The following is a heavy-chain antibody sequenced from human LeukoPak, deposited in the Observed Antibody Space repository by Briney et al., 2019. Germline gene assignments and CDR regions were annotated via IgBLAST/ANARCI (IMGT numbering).Heavy chain of an antibody. CDR3: AKERLTTTAFDS. D-gene: IGHD1-1*01. V-gene: IGHV3-23*01. CDR2: ISGSGGST. CDR1: GFTFSTYA. J-gene: IGHJ4*02. Sequence: GGSLRLSCAASGFTFSTYAMSWVRQAPGKGLEWVSLISGSGGSTYYADSVKGRFTISRDNGKNTLSLQMNSLRAEDTALYYCAKERLTTTAFDSWGRGTLVIVSS.